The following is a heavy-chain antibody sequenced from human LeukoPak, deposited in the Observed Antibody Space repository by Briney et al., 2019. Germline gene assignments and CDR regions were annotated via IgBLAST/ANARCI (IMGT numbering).Heavy chain of an antibody. J-gene: IGHJ6*02. CDR2: MNPNSGNT. CDR1: GYTFTSYD. CDR3: ARVVGIVVVPAYYYYYGMDV. Sequence: GASVKVSCETSGYTFTSYDINWVRQATGQGLEWMGWMNPNSGNTGYAQKFQGRVTMTRNTSISTAYMELSSLRSEDTAVYYCARVVGIVVVPAYYYYYGMDVWGQGTTVTVSS. D-gene: IGHD2-2*01. V-gene: IGHV1-8*01.